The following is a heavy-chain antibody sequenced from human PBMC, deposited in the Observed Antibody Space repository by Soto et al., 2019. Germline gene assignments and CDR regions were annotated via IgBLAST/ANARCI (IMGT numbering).Heavy chain of an antibody. CDR2: IYYSGST. D-gene: IGHD6-19*01. CDR3: ARQPYSSGWYNDY. Sequence: PSETLSLTCTVSGGSISSYYWSWIRQPPGKGLEWIGYIYYSGSTNYNPSLKSRVTISVDTSKNQFSLKLSSVTAADTAVYYCARQPYSSGWYNDYWGQGTLVTVSS. J-gene: IGHJ4*02. CDR1: GGSISSYY. V-gene: IGHV4-59*08.